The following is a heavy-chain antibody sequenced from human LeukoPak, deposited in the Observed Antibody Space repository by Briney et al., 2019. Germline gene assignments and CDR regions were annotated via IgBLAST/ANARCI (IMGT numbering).Heavy chain of an antibody. Sequence: GGSLRLSCAASGFTFSSYAMSWARQAPGKGLEWVSAISGSGGSTYYADSVKGRFTISRDNSKNTLYLQMNSLRAEDTAVYYCATHSSVYSSGWYYSWFDHWGQGTLVTVSS. CDR2: ISGSGGST. V-gene: IGHV3-23*01. J-gene: IGHJ5*02. CDR1: GFTFSSYA. CDR3: ATHSSVYSSGWYYSWFDH. D-gene: IGHD6-19*01.